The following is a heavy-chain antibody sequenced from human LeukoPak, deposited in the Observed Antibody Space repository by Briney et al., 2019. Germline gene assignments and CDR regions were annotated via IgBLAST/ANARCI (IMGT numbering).Heavy chain of an antibody. Sequence: ASVKVSCKASGYTFTSYGISWVRQAPGQGVEWMGWISAYNGNTNYAQKLQGRVTMTTDTSTSTAYMELRSLRSDDTAVYYCARLGYYYDSSGLLFDYWGQGTLVTVSS. V-gene: IGHV1-18*01. D-gene: IGHD3-22*01. CDR3: ARLGYYYDSSGLLFDY. CDR1: GYTFTSYG. J-gene: IGHJ4*02. CDR2: ISAYNGNT.